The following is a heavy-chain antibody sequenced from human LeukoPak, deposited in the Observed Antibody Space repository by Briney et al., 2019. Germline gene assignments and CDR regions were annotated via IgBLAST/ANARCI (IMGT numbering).Heavy chain of an antibody. CDR2: ISYDGSDK. Sequence: GGSLRLSCAASGFTVSSNYMSWVRQAPGKGLEWVAIISYDGSDKYYADSVKGRFTISRDNSMNTLSLQMNSLRPDDTAVYYCARSGHIVGTTSYYYYMDVWGKGTTVTVSS. V-gene: IGHV3-30*03. J-gene: IGHJ6*03. D-gene: IGHD1-26*01. CDR1: GFTVSSNY. CDR3: ARSGHIVGTTSYYYYMDV.